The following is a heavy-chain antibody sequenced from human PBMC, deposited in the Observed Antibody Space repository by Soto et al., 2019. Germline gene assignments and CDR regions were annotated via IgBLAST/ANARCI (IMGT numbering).Heavy chain of an antibody. D-gene: IGHD6-19*01. J-gene: IGHJ4*02. CDR2: IGTAGDT. Sequence: PGGSLRLSCAASGFTFSSYDMHWVRQATGKGLEWVSAIGTAGDTYYPGSVKGRFTISRENAKNSLYLQMNSLRAGDTAVYYCARALNHRWYSSGWPFDYWGQGTLVTVSS. CDR1: GFTFSSYD. CDR3: ARALNHRWYSSGWPFDY. V-gene: IGHV3-13*01.